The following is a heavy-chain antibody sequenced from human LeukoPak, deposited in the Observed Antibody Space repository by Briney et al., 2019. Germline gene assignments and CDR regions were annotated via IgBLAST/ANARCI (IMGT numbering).Heavy chain of an antibody. CDR1: GYTFTSYD. J-gene: IGHJ6*03. V-gene: IGHV1-8*03. Sequence: VASVKVSCNASGYTFTSYDINWVRQATGQGLEWMGWMNPNSGNTGYAQKFQGRVTITRNTSISTAYMELSSPRSEDTAVYYCARTAGYSGYDSLYYYYYYMDVWGKGTTVTVSS. CDR3: ARTAGYSGYDSLYYYYYYMDV. CDR2: MNPNSGNT. D-gene: IGHD5-12*01.